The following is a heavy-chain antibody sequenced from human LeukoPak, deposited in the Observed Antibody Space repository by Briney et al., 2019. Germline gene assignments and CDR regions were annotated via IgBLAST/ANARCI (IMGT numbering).Heavy chain of an antibody. Sequence: GGSLRLSCAASGFTFSSYSMNWVRQAPGKGLEWVSYISSSSSTIYYADSVKGRFTISRDNAKNSLYLQMNSLRAEDTAVYYCAKWRALGGSCYSGWGQGTLVTVSS. J-gene: IGHJ4*02. V-gene: IGHV3-48*01. D-gene: IGHD2-15*01. CDR1: GFTFSSYS. CDR2: ISSSSSTI. CDR3: AKWRALGGSCYSG.